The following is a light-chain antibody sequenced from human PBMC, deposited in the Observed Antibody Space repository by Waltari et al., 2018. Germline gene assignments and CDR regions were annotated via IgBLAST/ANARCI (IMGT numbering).Light chain of an antibody. V-gene: IGLV1-44*01. CDR1: SSNIGGND. CDR2: TNN. J-gene: IGLJ3*02. Sequence: QSVVIQSPSASGTPGQRVTIPCSGSSSNIGGNDVYWYQQFPGTAPKLLIYTNNQPPSGVPDRFSGSKSGTSASLVISGLQSEDEADYYCATWEDSLNGWVFGGGTKLTVL. CDR3: ATWEDSLNGWV.